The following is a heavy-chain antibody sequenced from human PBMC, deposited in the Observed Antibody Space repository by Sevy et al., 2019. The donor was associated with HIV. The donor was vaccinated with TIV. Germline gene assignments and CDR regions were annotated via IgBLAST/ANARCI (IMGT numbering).Heavy chain of an antibody. Sequence: GGSLRLSCAASGFTFSAYGMHWVRQAPGKGLEWVAFIRYDGSNKFYAASVKGRFTISRDNSNNMMYLQMSSLRGEDTAVYYCATRWTPGYWGQGTLVTVSS. V-gene: IGHV3-30*02. CDR2: IRYDGSNK. J-gene: IGHJ4*02. CDR1: GFTFSAYG. CDR3: ATRWTPGY. D-gene: IGHD1-1*01.